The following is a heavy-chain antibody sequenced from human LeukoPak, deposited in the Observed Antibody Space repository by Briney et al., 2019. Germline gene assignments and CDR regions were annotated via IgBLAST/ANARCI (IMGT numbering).Heavy chain of an antibody. CDR3: ARRGDGYNYDY. Sequence: GRSLRLSCAASGFTFSTSNMHWVRQAPGKGLECVSAISTHGGTTYYANSVKGRFTISRDNSKNTLYLQMGSLRPEDMAVYYCARRGDGYNYDYWGQGTLVTASS. V-gene: IGHV3-64*01. D-gene: IGHD5-24*01. CDR1: GFTFSTSN. CDR2: ISTHGGTT. J-gene: IGHJ4*02.